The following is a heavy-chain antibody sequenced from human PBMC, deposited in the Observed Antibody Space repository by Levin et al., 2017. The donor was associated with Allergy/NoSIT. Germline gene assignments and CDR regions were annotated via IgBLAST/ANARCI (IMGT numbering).Heavy chain of an antibody. CDR2: IRSKANSYAT. J-gene: IGHJ4*02. D-gene: IGHD5-12*01. Sequence: HGESLKISCAASGFTFSGSAMHWVRQASGKGLEWVGRIRSKANSYATAYAASVKGRFTISRDDSKNTAYLQMNSLKTEDTAVYYCTRPRFGYSGYDLGYWGQGTLVTVSS. V-gene: IGHV3-73*01. CDR3: TRPRFGYSGYDLGY. CDR1: GFTFSGSA.